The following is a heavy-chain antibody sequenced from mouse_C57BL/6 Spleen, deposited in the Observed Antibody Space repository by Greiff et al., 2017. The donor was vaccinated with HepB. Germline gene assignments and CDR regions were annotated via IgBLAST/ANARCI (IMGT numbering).Heavy chain of an antibody. CDR2: ISYDGSN. D-gene: IGHD2-4*01. V-gene: IGHV3-6*01. Sequence: EVQRVESGPGLVKPSQSLSLTCSVTGYSITSGYYWNWIRQFPGNKLEWMGYISYDGSNNYNPSLKNRISITRDTSKNQFFLKLNSVTTEDTATYDCASYDYDEDYAMDYWGQGTSVTVSS. CDR1: GYSITSGYY. CDR3: ASYDYDEDYAMDY. J-gene: IGHJ4*01.